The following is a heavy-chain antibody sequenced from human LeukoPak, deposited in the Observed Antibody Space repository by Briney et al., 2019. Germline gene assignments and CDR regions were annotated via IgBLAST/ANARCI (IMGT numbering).Heavy chain of an antibody. CDR3: VRRSAEYYLFDY. J-gene: IGHJ4*02. CDR2: IYPGDSDT. V-gene: IGHV5-51*04. Sequence: ESLKISCKGSGYSFTSYWIGWVRQMPGKGLEWMGIIYPGDSDTRYSPSFQGLVTISADQPLSTAYLQWSSLKASDNAMYYCVRRSAEYYLFDYWGQGTLVTVSS. D-gene: IGHD2/OR15-2a*01. CDR1: GYSFTSYW.